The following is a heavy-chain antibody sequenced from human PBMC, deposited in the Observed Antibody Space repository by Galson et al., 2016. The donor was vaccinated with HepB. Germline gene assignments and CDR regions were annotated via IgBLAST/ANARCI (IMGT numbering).Heavy chain of an antibody. J-gene: IGHJ3*02. CDR2: ISAYNGNT. Sequence: SVKVSCKASGYTFTTYGITWVRQAPGQGLEWMGRISAYNGNTNYAQKLQGRVTMTTDTSTSTAYMELRGLRSDDTAVYFCARADYYVSSGYFGAFDIWGQGTMVTVSS. D-gene: IGHD3-22*01. CDR1: GYTFTTYG. CDR3: ARADYYVSSGYFGAFDI. V-gene: IGHV1-18*01.